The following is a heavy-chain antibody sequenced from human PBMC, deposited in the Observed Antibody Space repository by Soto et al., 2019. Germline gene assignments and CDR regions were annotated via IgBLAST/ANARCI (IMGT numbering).Heavy chain of an antibody. J-gene: IGHJ4*02. Sequence: QVQLVQSGAEVKNPGASVKVSCKASGYTFTSYDINWVRQATGQGLEWMGWMNPNSGHTGYAQKFQGRVTMTRNTSISTAYMELSSLRSEDTAVYFCAREHSSSWRFDYWGQGTLVTVSS. CDR2: MNPNSGHT. D-gene: IGHD6-13*01. V-gene: IGHV1-8*01. CDR3: AREHSSSWRFDY. CDR1: GYTFTSYD.